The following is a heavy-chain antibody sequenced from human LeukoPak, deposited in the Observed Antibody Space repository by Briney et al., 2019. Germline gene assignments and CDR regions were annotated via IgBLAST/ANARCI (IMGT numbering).Heavy chain of an antibody. CDR3: AKDHGSGLDSADYFDY. CDR1: GFTFSNDS. V-gene: IGHV3-23*01. CDR2: ISSNGGST. J-gene: IGHJ4*02. Sequence: GGSLRLSCAASGFTFSNDSMSWVRQAPGKGLEWVSGISSNGGSTYYADSVKGRYTISRDNSKNTLYLQMNSLRAEDTAVYYCAKDHGSGLDSADYFDYWGQGTLVTVSS. D-gene: IGHD6-19*01.